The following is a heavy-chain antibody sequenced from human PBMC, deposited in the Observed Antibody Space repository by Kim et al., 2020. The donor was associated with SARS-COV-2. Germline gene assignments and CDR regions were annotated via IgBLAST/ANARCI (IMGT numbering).Heavy chain of an antibody. Sequence: GGSLRLSCAASGFTFSNAWMSWVRQAPGKGLEWVGRIKSKTDGGTTDYAAPVKGRFTISRDDSKNTLYLQMNSLKTEDTAVYYCTTDRYDILTGYYEEGYWGQGTLVTVSS. CDR3: TTDRYDILTGYYEEGY. D-gene: IGHD3-9*01. CDR1: GFTFSNAW. CDR2: IKSKTDGGTT. V-gene: IGHV3-15*01. J-gene: IGHJ4*02.